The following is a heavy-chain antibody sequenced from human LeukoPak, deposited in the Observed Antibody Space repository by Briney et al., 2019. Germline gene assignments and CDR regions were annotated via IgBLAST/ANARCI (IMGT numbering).Heavy chain of an antibody. V-gene: IGHV3-30-3*01. CDR2: ISYDGSNK. D-gene: IGHD2-2*01. CDR1: GFTFSSYA. Sequence: GRSLRLSCAASGFTFSSYAMHWVRQAPGKGLEWVAVISYDGSNKYYADSVKGRFTISRDNSKNTLYLQMNSLRAEDTAVYYCARVVGDDRGYFDYWGQGTLVTVSS. CDR3: ARVVGDDRGYFDY. J-gene: IGHJ4*02.